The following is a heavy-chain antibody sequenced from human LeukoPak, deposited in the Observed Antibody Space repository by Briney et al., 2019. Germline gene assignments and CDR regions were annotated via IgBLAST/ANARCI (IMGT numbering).Heavy chain of an antibody. D-gene: IGHD5-18*01. CDR3: AKYMDTAMFDAFDI. Sequence: GGSLRLSCAASGFTFSSYAMSWVRQPPGKGLEWVSAISGSGGSTYYGHSLKGRFTISRDNSKNTLYLQMNSLRAEETAVYYCAKYMDTAMFDAFDIWGQGTMVTVSS. CDR1: GFTFSSYA. J-gene: IGHJ3*02. V-gene: IGHV3-23*01. CDR2: ISGSGGST.